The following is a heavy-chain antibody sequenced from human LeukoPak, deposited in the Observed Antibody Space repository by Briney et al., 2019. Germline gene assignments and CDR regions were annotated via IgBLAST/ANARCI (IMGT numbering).Heavy chain of an antibody. J-gene: IGHJ6*02. CDR3: SRXXXXXDXXYGMDV. CDR2: ISAYNGNT. V-gene: IGHV1-18*01. Sequence: ASVKVSCKSSGYTFTIYGISWVRQAPGQGLEWMWWISAYNGNTNYAQKLQGRGTMTTDTPTSTAYMELRSLTSEDTAVYYCSRXXXXXDXXYGMDVWGQGTTVTVSS. CDR1: GYTFTIYG.